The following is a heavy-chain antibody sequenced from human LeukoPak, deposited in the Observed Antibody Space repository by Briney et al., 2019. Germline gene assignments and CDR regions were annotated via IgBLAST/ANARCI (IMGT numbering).Heavy chain of an antibody. J-gene: IGHJ2*01. CDR3: ASQYYDILSGYSYWYFDL. CDR2: INHSGST. CDR1: GGSFSGYY. D-gene: IGHD3-9*01. V-gene: IGHV4-34*01. Sequence: SETLSLTCAVYGGSFSGYYWSWIRQPPGKGLEWIGEINHSGSTNYNPSLKSRVTISVDTSKNQFSLKLSSVTAADTAVYYCASQYYDILSGYSYWYFDLWGRGTLVTVSS.